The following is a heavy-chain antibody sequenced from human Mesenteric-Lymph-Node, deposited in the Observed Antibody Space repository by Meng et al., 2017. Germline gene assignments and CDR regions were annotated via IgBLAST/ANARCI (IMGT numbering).Heavy chain of an antibody. CDR3: ARIDRRYYGMDV. V-gene: IGHV4-39*07. Sequence: GSLRLSCTVSGGSIRSNDFYWGWFRQPPGKGLEWIGSIYYSGSTDYNLSLKSRITISIDTSRNHVSLKLSSVTAADTAVYYCARIDRRYYGMDVWGQGNTVNGAS. CDR2: IYYSGST. J-gene: IGHJ6*01. CDR1: GGSIRSNDFY.